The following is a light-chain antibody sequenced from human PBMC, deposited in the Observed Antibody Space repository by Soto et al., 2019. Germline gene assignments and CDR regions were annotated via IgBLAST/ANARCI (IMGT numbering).Light chain of an antibody. CDR3: QLYCSSQRT. Sequence: ESVLTQSPGTLSLSPGERATLSCRASQCVSSSYLAWYQQKPGQAPWLLIYGASSRATGIPDRFSGSGSGTDLTLTISRPEPDDCAVYCCQLYCSSQRTLGQGTQVEIK. CDR1: QCVSSSY. CDR2: GAS. V-gene: IGKV3-20*01. J-gene: IGKJ1*01.